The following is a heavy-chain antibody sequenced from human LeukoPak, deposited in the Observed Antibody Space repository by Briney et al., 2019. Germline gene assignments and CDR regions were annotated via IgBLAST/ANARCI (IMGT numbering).Heavy chain of an antibody. J-gene: IGHJ4*02. Sequence: PGGSLRLSCAASGFTFSRYAMSWVRQAPGKGLEWVSVISGSGVSSDYADSVKGRFSISRDNSKNTLSLQMNSLRAEDTAVYYCAKGGLYTREALDYWGQRTLVTVSS. D-gene: IGHD6-13*01. CDR1: GFTFSRYA. V-gene: IGHV3-23*01. CDR3: AKGGLYTREALDY. CDR2: ISGSGVSS.